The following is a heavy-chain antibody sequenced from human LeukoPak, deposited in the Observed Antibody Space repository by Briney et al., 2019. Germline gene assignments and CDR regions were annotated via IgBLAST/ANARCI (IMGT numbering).Heavy chain of an antibody. CDR2: ISGSGGST. V-gene: IGHV3-23*01. Sequence: PGGSLRLSCAASGFTFSSYAMSWVRQAPGKGLEWVSAISGSGGSTYYADSVKGRFTISRDNSKNTLYLQMNSLRAEGTAVYYCAKLGSDLSITMIVVVHFDYWGQGTLVTVSS. CDR1: GFTFSSYA. D-gene: IGHD3-22*01. CDR3: AKLGSDLSITMIVVVHFDY. J-gene: IGHJ4*02.